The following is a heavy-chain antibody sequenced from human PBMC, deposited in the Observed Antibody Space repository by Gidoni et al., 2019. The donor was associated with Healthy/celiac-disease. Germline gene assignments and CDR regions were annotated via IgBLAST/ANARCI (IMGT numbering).Heavy chain of an antibody. V-gene: IGHV4-34*01. D-gene: IGHD5-18*01. CDR1: GGSFSGYY. CDR3: ARGKRPTWIQLWFGWFDP. CDR2: INHSGST. Sequence: QVQLQQWGAGLLKPSETLSLTCAVYGGSFSGYYWSWIRQPPGKGLEWIWEINHSGSTNYNPSLQSRVTISVDTSKNQFSLRLSSVTAADTAVYYCARGKRPTWIQLWFGWFDPWGQGTLVTVSS. J-gene: IGHJ5*02.